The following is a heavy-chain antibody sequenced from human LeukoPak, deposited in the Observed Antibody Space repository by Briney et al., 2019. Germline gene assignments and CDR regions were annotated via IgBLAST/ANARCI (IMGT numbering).Heavy chain of an antibody. CDR3: ARDRGTRDGYNYLDY. J-gene: IGHJ4*02. V-gene: IGHV4-59*11. D-gene: IGHD5-24*01. Sequence: SETLSLTCTVSGGSISSHYWSWIRQPPGKGLEWIGYIYYSGGTNYNPSLKSRVTISVDTSKNQFSLKLSSVTAADTAVYYCARDRGTRDGYNYLDYWGQGTLVTVSS. CDR1: GGSISSHY. CDR2: IYYSGGT.